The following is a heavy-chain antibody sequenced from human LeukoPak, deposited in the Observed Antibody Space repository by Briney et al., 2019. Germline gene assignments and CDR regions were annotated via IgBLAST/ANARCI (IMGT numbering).Heavy chain of an antibody. Sequence: GGSLRLSCAASGFTFNNYIMNWVRQAPGKGLVWVSRINTDGSSTSYADSVKGRFTISRDSAKNTLYLQMNSLRAEDTAVYYCRSDPIAAAGNLDYWGQGTLVTVPS. J-gene: IGHJ4*02. CDR3: RSDPIAAAGNLDY. D-gene: IGHD6-13*01. CDR2: INTDGSST. CDR1: GFTFNNYI. V-gene: IGHV3-74*01.